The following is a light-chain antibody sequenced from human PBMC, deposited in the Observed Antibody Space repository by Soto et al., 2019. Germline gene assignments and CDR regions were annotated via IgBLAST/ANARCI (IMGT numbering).Light chain of an antibody. CDR1: SSNIGSNT. J-gene: IGLJ2*01. V-gene: IGLV1-44*01. CDR2: SNN. Sequence: QSVLTQPPSASGTPGQRVTISCFGSSSNIGSNTVNWCQQLPGTAPKLLIYSNNQRPSGVPDRFSGSKSGTSASLAISGLQSEDEAYYYCAAWDDSLNGVVFGGGTKLTVL. CDR3: AAWDDSLNGVV.